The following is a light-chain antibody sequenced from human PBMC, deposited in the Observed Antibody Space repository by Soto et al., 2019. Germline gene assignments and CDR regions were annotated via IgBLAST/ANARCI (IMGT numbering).Light chain of an antibody. J-gene: IGKJ1*01. Sequence: EIVLRQSPGTLSLSPGERATLSCMASQSVSSSYLAWYQQKPGQAPRLLIYGASSRATGIPDRFSGSGSGTDFTLTISRLEPEDFAVYYCQQYGSSPAFGQGTKVEIK. CDR2: GAS. CDR1: QSVSSSY. CDR3: QQYGSSPA. V-gene: IGKV3-20*01.